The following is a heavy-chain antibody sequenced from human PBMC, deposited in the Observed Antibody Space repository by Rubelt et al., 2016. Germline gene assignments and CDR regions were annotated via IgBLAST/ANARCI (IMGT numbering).Heavy chain of an antibody. J-gene: IGHJ3*02. V-gene: IGHV1-18*01. CDR3: ARRDGYNWDDAFDI. CDR1: GYTFTSYG. CDR2: ISAYNGNT. D-gene: IGHD5-24*01. Sequence: QVQLVQSGAEVKKPGASVKVSCKASGYTFTSYGISWVRQAPGQGLEWMGWISAYNGNTNYAQKLQGRVTMTTDTATSTDYMGLRGLRSDDTAVYYCARRDGYNWDDAFDIWGQGTMVTVSS.